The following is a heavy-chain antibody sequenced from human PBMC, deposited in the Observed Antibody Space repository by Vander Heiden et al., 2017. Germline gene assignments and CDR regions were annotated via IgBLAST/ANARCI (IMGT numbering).Heavy chain of an antibody. J-gene: IGHJ6*02. Sequence: QVQLVQSGAEVKKPGASVKVSCKASGYSFTSYYLHWVREAPGQGLEWMGIINPGSGSTTYAQKFQDRVTMTRDTSTSTVYMDLSGLTSEDTAVYYCARPLGGSGSYLTRYYYYGLDIWGQGTTVTVSS. CDR2: INPGSGST. CDR3: ARPLGGSGSYLTRYYYYGLDI. D-gene: IGHD3-10*01. V-gene: IGHV1-46*01. CDR1: GYSFTSYY.